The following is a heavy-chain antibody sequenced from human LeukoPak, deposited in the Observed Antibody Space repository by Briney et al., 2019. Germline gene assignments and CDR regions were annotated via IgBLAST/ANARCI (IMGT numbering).Heavy chain of an antibody. Sequence: GASVKVSCKASGYIFTSYGISWVRQAPGQGLEWMGWISPYNGNTKYAQKLQGRVTMTTDTSTSTAYMELRSLRSDDTAVYYCARASTHRYNWKSGQLNDAFDIWGQGTMVTVSS. J-gene: IGHJ3*02. CDR2: ISPYNGNT. CDR1: GYIFTSYG. V-gene: IGHV1-18*01. D-gene: IGHD1-20*01. CDR3: ARASTHRYNWKSGQLNDAFDI.